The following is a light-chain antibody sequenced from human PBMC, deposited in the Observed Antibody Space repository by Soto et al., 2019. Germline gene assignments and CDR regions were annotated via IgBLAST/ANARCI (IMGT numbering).Light chain of an antibody. CDR1: SSDVGRYNY. V-gene: IGLV2-14*01. Sequence: QSALGQPASVSGSPGQSITISCTGTSSDVGRYNYVSWYQHHPGKAPKLMIYEVSNRPSGVSDRFSGSKSANTASLTISGLQAEDEADYYCISYTDSTTLEVFGTGTKVTVL. CDR2: EVS. J-gene: IGLJ1*01. CDR3: ISYTDSTTLEV.